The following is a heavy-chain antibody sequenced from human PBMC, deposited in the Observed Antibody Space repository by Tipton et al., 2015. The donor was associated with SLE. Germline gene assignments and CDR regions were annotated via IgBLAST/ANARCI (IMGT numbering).Heavy chain of an antibody. V-gene: IGHV4-4*07. J-gene: IGHJ4*02. D-gene: IGHD6-13*01. CDR2: VYSTGST. Sequence: TLSLTCTVSGDSITGYYWSWIRQPAGKGLEWIGRVYSTGSTNYNPSLKSRVTMSADTSKNQFSLNLNSVTAADTAFYYCARDPFESSFDYWGQGTLVTVSS. CDR1: GDSITGYY. CDR3: ARDPFESSFDY.